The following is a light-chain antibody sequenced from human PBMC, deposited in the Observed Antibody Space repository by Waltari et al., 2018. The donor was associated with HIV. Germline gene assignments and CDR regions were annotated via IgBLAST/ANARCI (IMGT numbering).Light chain of an antibody. CDR3: CSYGGSDTLYV. CDR2: DVS. CDR1: SSAVGAYTY. Sequence: QSALTQPRSVSGSPGPSVTISCTGTSSAVGAYTYVAWYQQHPGKAPKFLIFDVSKRPSGVPDRFSGSKSGNTASLTISGLQAEDEAEYYCCSYGGSDTLYVFGTGTKVTVL. J-gene: IGLJ1*01. V-gene: IGLV2-11*01.